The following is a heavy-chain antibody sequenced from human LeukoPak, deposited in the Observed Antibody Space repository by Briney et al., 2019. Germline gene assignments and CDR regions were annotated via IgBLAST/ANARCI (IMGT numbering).Heavy chain of an antibody. CDR1: GGTFSSYA. CDR3: ARVRFTMIVVDAFDI. V-gene: IGHV1-69*13. J-gene: IGHJ3*02. CDR2: IIPIFGTA. Sequence: ASVKVSCKASGGTFSSYAISWVRQAPGQGLEWMGGIIPIFGTANYAQKFQGRVTITADESTSTAYMELSSLRSEDTAVYYCARVRFTMIVVDAFDIWGQGAMVTVSS. D-gene: IGHD3-22*01.